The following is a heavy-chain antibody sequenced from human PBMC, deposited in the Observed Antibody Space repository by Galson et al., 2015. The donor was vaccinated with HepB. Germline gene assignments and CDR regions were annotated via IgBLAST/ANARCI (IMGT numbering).Heavy chain of an antibody. V-gene: IGHV1-24*01. CDR3: ATGFPRVALTQSDY. Sequence: SVKVSCKVSGYTLTELSMHWVRQAPGKGLEWMGGFDPEDGETIYAQKFQGRVTMTEDTSTDTAYMELSSLRPEDTAVYYCATGFPRVALTQSDYWGQGTLVTVSS. D-gene: IGHD5-12*01. CDR1: GYTLTELS. CDR2: FDPEDGET. J-gene: IGHJ4*02.